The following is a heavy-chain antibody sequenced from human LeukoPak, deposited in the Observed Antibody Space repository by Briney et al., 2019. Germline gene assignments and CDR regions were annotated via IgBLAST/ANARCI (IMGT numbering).Heavy chain of an antibody. CDR3: ARDSGSYYAQYYFDY. J-gene: IGHJ4*02. CDR2: IYHSGGT. D-gene: IGHD1-26*01. V-gene: IGHV4-38-2*02. Sequence: SETLSLTCTVSGYSISSGYYWGWLRQPPGKGLEWIGSIYHSGGTYYNPSLNSRDTISVDTSKNQFSLKLSSVTAADTAVYYCARDSGSYYAQYYFDYWGQGTLVTVSS. CDR1: GYSISSGYY.